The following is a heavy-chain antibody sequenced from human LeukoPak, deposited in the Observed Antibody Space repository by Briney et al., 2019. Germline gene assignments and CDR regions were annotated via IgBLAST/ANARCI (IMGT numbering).Heavy chain of an antibody. CDR3: ARGDSSGYWYFDL. D-gene: IGHD3-22*01. CDR1: GGSISTYY. V-gene: IGHV4-59*01. J-gene: IGHJ2*01. Sequence: SETLSLTCTVSGGSISTYYWSWIRQPPGKGLEWIAYIYYSGSTNYNPSLRSRVTISVDTSKNQFSLKLSSVTAADTAVYYCARGDSSGYWYFDLWGRGTLVTVSS. CDR2: IYYSGST.